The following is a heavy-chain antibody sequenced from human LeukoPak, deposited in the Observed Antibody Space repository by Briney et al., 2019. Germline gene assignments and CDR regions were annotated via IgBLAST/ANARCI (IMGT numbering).Heavy chain of an antibody. Sequence: PGGSLRLSCAASGFTFSSYVMSWVRQASGKGLEWVSAISGSGGTTYYADSVKGRFTISRDNSKNTLYLQMNSLRAEDTAVYYCARALLWFGSNLDYWGQGTLVTVSS. V-gene: IGHV3-23*01. CDR3: ARALLWFGSNLDY. J-gene: IGHJ4*02. D-gene: IGHD3-10*01. CDR2: ISGSGGTT. CDR1: GFTFSSYV.